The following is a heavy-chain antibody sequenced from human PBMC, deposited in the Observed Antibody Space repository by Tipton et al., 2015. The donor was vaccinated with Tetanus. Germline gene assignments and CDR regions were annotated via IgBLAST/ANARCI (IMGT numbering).Heavy chain of an antibody. J-gene: IGHJ5*02. V-gene: IGHV4-4*07. CDR3: ARDGSGIVVVPAALVLRYYGWFDP. D-gene: IGHD2-2*01. CDR2: IYTSGST. Sequence: TLSLTCTVSGGSISSYYWSWIRQPAGKGLEWIGRIYTSGSTNYNPSLKSRVSMSVDTPKNQFSLKLSSVTAADTAVYYCARDGSGIVVVPAALVLRYYGWFDPWGQGTLVTVSS. CDR1: GGSISSYY.